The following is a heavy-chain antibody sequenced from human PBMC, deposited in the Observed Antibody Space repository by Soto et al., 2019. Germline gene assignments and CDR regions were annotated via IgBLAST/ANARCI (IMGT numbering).Heavy chain of an antibody. CDR2: MSFDGTYK. J-gene: IGHJ4*02. D-gene: IGHD4-17*01. CDR1: GFRFSDYG. CDR3: ANDRRDGEYNSVYDF. Sequence: QVQLAESGGGVVQPGRSLRLSCIGSGFRFSDYGMHWVRQAPGKGLEWVAMMSFDGTYKYSADSVKGRFIISRDNSKNTLFLQMNSLRAGDTAVYYCANDRRDGEYNSVYDFWGQGTLVTVSS. V-gene: IGHV3-30*18.